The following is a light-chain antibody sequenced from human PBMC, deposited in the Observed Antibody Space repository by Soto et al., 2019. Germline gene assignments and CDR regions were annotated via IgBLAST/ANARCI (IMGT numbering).Light chain of an antibody. J-gene: IGKJ2*01. CDR1: QNVISTY. CDR2: AAS. CDR3: QQYDTSPPLYT. Sequence: EIVLTQSPGTLSLSPGESATLSCRANQNVISTYLAWYQQRPGQTPRLLIYAASTRAAGIPDRFSGSGSGTDFTLTITRLEPEDFAVYYCQQYDTSPPLYTFGQGTKLELK. V-gene: IGKV3-20*01.